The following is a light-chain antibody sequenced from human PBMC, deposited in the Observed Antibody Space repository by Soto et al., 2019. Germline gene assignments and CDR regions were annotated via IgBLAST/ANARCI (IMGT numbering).Light chain of an antibody. Sequence: DIKINKSPASLSVCVEDRVIITCRASHGISSYLAWYQQKPGKAPKLLIYAASTLQSGVPSRFSGSGSGTEFTLTISSLQPDDFATYYCQHYNSYSEAFGQGTKVDIK. J-gene: IGKJ1*01. CDR2: AAS. V-gene: IGKV1-9*01. CDR1: HGISSY. CDR3: QHYNSYSEA.